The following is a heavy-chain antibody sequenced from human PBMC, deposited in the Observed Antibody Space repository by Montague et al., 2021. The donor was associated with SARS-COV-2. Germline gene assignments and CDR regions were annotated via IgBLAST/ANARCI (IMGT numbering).Heavy chain of an antibody. CDR3: AKDISSGWLPKYYFDY. CDR1: GFTFDDYA. J-gene: IGHJ4*02. V-gene: IGHV3-9*01. Sequence: RLSWSASGFTFDDYAMHWVRQAPGKGLEWVSGISWNSGSIGYADSVKGRFTISRDNAKNSLYLQMNSLRAEDTALYYCAKDISSGWLPKYYFDYWGQGTLVTVSS. D-gene: IGHD6-19*01. CDR2: ISWNSGSI.